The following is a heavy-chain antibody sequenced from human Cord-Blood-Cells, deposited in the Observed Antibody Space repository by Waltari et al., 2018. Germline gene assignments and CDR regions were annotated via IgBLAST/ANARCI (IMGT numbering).Heavy chain of an antibody. J-gene: IGHJ4*02. Sequence: QLQLQESGPGLVKPSETLSLTCTVAGGSNRSRSYYWGWIRQPPGKGLEWIGSIYYSGSTYYNPSLKSRVTISVDTSKNQFSLKLSSVTAADTAVYYCARLWYFDYWGQGTLVTVSS. V-gene: IGHV4-39*01. CDR3: ARLWYFDY. CDR2: IYYSGST. CDR1: GGSNRSRSYY.